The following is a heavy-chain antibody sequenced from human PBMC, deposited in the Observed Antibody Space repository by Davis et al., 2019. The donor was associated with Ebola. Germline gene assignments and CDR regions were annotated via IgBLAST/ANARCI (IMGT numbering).Heavy chain of an antibody. V-gene: IGHV4-59*01. CDR3: ATTDPEQLWFRFDS. J-gene: IGHJ4*02. D-gene: IGHD1/OR15-1a*01. CDR2: IYYSGIT. CDR1: GGSISSGY. Sequence: LETLSLTCTVSGGSISSGYWSWLRQPPGKGLEWIGYIYYSGITNYNPSLKSRVTMFVDTSKDQFSLLLSSVTAADTAVYYCATTDPEQLWFRFDSWGQGTLVTVSS.